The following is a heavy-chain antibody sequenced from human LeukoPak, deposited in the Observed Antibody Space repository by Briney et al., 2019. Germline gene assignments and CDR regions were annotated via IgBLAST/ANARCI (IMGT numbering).Heavy chain of an antibody. V-gene: IGHV4-59*01. CDR3: ARVVRWFGEPFYFDY. J-gene: IGHJ4*02. Sequence: SETLSLTCTVSGGSISSYYWSWIRQPPGKGLDWIGYIYYSGSTNYNPSLKSRVTISVDTSKNQFSLKLSSVTAADTAVYYCARVVRWFGEPFYFDYWGQGTLVTVAS. CDR2: IYYSGST. CDR1: GGSISSYY. D-gene: IGHD3-10*01.